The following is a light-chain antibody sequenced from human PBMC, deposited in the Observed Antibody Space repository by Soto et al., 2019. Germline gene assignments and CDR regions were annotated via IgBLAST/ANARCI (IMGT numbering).Light chain of an antibody. CDR2: DAS. Sequence: DIQMTQSPSTLSASVGDRVTITCRASQSISSWLAWYQQKPGEAPKLVIYDASSLESGVPSRFSGNGSGTEFTLTISSLQTDDFATYYCQQYNXYSWTFGQGTKVDIK. CDR1: QSISSW. V-gene: IGKV1-5*01. CDR3: QQYNXYSWT. J-gene: IGKJ1*01.